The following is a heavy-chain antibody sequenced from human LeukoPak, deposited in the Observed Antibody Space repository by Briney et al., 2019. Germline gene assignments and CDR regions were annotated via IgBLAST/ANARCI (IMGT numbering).Heavy chain of an antibody. CDR1: GYTLTDYY. CDR2: INPISGGT. J-gene: IGHJ4*02. Sequence: GASVKVSCKASGYTLTDYYMHWVRQAPGQGLEWMGWINPISGGTKNAQQFQGRVTMTRDTSISTAYMELSRLRSDDTAVYYCATLGYCSGGSCYDLDYFDYWGQGTLVTVSS. V-gene: IGHV1-2*02. D-gene: IGHD2-15*01. CDR3: ATLGYCSGGSCYDLDYFDY.